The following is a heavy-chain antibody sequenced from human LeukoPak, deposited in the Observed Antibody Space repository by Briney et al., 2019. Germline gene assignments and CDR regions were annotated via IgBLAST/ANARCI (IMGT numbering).Heavy chain of an antibody. J-gene: IGHJ3*02. CDR3: AGGDFWSLNDAFDI. Sequence: PSETLSLTCSVSGASISSSSYYWSWIRQPAGKGLEWIGRIYTSGSTNYNPSLKSRVTISVDTSKNQFSLKLSSVTAADTAVYYCAGGDFWSLNDAFDIWGQGTVVTVSS. D-gene: IGHD3-3*01. CDR2: IYTSGST. V-gene: IGHV4-61*02. CDR1: GASISSSSYY.